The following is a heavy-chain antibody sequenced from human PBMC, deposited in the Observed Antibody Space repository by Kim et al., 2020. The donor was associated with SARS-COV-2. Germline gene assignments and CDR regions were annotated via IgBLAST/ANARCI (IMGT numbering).Heavy chain of an antibody. Sequence: YADSVKGRFTISRDNSKNTLYLQMNSLRAEDTAVYYCAREGGITGYYFDYWGQGTLVTVSS. CDR3: AREGGITGYYFDY. D-gene: IGHD1-1*01. V-gene: IGHV3-33*01. J-gene: IGHJ4*02.